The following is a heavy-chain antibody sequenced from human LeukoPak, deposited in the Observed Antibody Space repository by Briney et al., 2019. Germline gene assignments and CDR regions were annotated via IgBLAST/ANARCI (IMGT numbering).Heavy chain of an antibody. D-gene: IGHD3-9*01. J-gene: IGHJ4*02. V-gene: IGHV3-23*01. CDR2: ISGSGYST. CDR3: AKYGDILTGYPYYFDY. Sequence: GGSLRLSCAASGFSFSSYGMSWVRQAPGKGLDWVSGISGSGYSTYYADSVKGRFTISRDNSKNTLYLQMNSLRAEDTAVYYCAKYGDILTGYPYYFDYWGQGTLVTVSS. CDR1: GFSFSSYG.